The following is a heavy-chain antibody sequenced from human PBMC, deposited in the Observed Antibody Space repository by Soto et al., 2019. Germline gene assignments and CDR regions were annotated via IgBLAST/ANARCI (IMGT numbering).Heavy chain of an antibody. D-gene: IGHD5-12*01. CDR3: ARDTMDIVATPSQNYCYGMDV. CDR1: GYTFTSYY. Sequence: ASVKVSCKASGYTFTSYYMHWVRQAPGQGLEWMGIINPSGGSTSYAQKFQGRVTMTRDTSTSTVYMELSSLRSEDTAVYYCARDTMDIVATPSQNYCYGMDVWGQGTTVTVSS. V-gene: IGHV1-46*01. CDR2: INPSGGST. J-gene: IGHJ6*02.